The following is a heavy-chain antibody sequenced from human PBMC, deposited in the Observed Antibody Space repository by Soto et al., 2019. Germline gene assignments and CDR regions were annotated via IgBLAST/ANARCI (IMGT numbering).Heavy chain of an antibody. CDR2: IKQDGSEK. V-gene: IGHV3-7*01. CDR1: GFTFSSYW. Sequence: GGSLRLSCAASGFTFSSYWMSWVRQAPGKGLEWVANIKQDGSEKYYVDSVKGRFTISRDNAKNSLYLQMNSLRAEDTAVYYCARVRYDFWSGYPQDAFDIWGQGTMVTVSS. D-gene: IGHD3-3*01. J-gene: IGHJ3*02. CDR3: ARVRYDFWSGYPQDAFDI.